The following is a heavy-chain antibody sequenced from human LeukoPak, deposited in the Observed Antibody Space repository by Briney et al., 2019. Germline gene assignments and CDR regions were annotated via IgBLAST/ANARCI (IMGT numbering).Heavy chain of an antibody. CDR3: AKDIETYSSSWYYFDY. J-gene: IGHJ4*02. CDR2: ISWNSGSI. D-gene: IGHD6-13*01. CDR1: GFTFSSYA. V-gene: IGHV3-9*01. Sequence: GGSLRLSCAASGFTFSSYAMHWVRQAPGKGLEWVSGISWNSGSIGYADSVKGRFTISRDNAKNSLYLQMNSLRAEDTALYYCAKDIETYSSSWYYFDYWGQGTLVTVSS.